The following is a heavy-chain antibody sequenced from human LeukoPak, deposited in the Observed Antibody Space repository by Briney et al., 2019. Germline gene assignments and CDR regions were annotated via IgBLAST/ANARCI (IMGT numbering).Heavy chain of an antibody. CDR3: ARHGPRRDGYNYDY. CDR1: GGSISGYY. Sequence: SETLSLTCTVSGGSISGYYWSWIWQPPGKGLECIGYIYYTGSTNYNYNPSLKSRVTISVDTSKNQFSLKLSSVTAADTAVYYCARHGPRRDGYNYDYWGPGTLVTVSS. D-gene: IGHD5-24*01. J-gene: IGHJ4*02. CDR2: IYYTGSTNY. V-gene: IGHV4-59*08.